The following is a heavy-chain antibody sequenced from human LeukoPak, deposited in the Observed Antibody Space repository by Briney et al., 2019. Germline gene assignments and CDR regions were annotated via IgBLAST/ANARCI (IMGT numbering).Heavy chain of an antibody. CDR1: GGSISSDY. Sequence: PSETLSLTCTVSGGSISSDYWSWVRQPPGKGLEWIGYIYYSVTTNYNPSLKRRVTISLDASKNQFSLRLRSVTAADTALYYCARVTYVDDMLYQYFDYWGQGILVTVSS. D-gene: IGHD4-17*01. CDR2: IYYSVTT. CDR3: ARVTYVDDMLYQYFDY. J-gene: IGHJ4*02. V-gene: IGHV4-59*08.